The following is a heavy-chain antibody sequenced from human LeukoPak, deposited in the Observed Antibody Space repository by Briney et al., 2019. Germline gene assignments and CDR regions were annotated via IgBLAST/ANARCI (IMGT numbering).Heavy chain of an antibody. J-gene: IGHJ4*02. D-gene: IGHD3-16*02. CDR1: GFTFDDYA. CDR3: AKEGLMITFGGVIGY. Sequence: GRSLRLSCTASGFTFDDYAMHWVRQAPGKGLEWVSGISWNSGSIGYADSVKGRFTISRDNAKNSLYLQMNSLRAEDTALYYCAKEGLMITFGGVIGYWGQGTLVTVSS. CDR2: ISWNSGSI. V-gene: IGHV3-9*01.